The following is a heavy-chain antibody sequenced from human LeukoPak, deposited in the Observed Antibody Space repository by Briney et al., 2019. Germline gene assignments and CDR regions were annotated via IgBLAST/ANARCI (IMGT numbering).Heavy chain of an antibody. J-gene: IGHJ3*02. D-gene: IGHD3-10*01. Sequence: ASVKVSCKASGYTFTSYGISWVRQAPGQGLEWMGWISAYNGNTNYAQKLQGRVTVTTDTSTSTAYMELRSLRSDDTAVYYCARDRKGPNYYGSARTAFDIWGQGTMVTVSS. CDR1: GYTFTSYG. CDR2: ISAYNGNT. V-gene: IGHV1-18*01. CDR3: ARDRKGPNYYGSARTAFDI.